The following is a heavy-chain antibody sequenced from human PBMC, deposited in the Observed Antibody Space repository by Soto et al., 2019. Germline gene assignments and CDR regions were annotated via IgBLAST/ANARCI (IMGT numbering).Heavy chain of an antibody. CDR1: GFTSISSA. D-gene: IGHD3-22*01. J-gene: IGHJ4*02. CDR2: IAVGSGNA. CDR3: AEDQGGSYYRLGY. Sequence: GASVKVSCKASGFTSISSAVQWVRQARGQRLEWIGWIAVGSGNANSAQKFQERVRITRDISTSTVYMDLSSLGSEDTAVYFCAEDQGGSYYRLGYWGQGTLVTVSS. V-gene: IGHV1-58*01.